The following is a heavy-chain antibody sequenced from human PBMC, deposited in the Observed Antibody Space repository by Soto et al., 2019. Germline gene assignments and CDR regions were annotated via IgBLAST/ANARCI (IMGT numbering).Heavy chain of an antibody. J-gene: IGHJ5*02. CDR3: ARDRYCSSTSCLNWFDP. CDR1: GDSVSSNSAA. Sequence: SQTLSLTCAISGDSVSSNSAAWNWIRQSPSRGLEWLGRTYYRSKWYNDYAVSVKSRITINPDTSKNQFSLQLNSVTPEDTAVYYCARDRYCSSTSCLNWFDPWAREPWSPSPQ. CDR2: TYYRSKWYN. D-gene: IGHD2-2*01. V-gene: IGHV6-1*01.